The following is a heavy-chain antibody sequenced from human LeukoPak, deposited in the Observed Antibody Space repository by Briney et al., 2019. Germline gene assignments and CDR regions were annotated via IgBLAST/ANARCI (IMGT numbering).Heavy chain of an antibody. CDR1: GGTFSSYA. CDR3: ARETGSSGGNWFDP. D-gene: IGHD6-6*01. J-gene: IGHJ5*02. Sequence: SVKVSCKASGGTFSSYAISWVRQAPGQGLEWMGGIIPIFGTANYAQKFQGRVTITTDESTSTAYMELSSLRSDDTAVYYCARETGSSGGNWFDPWGQGTLVTVSS. CDR2: IIPIFGTA. V-gene: IGHV1-69*05.